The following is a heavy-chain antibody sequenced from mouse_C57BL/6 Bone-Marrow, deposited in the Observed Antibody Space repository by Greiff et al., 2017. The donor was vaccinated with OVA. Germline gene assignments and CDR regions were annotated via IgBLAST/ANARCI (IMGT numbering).Heavy chain of an antibody. CDR1: GFTFSDYY. CDR2: ISNGGGST. D-gene: IGHD1-1*01. V-gene: IGHV5-12*01. CDR3: ARHSYYSWFAY. Sequence: EVHLVESGGGLVQPGGSLKLSCAASGFTFSDYYMYWVRQTPEKRLEWVAYISNGGGSTYYPDTVKGRFTISRDNAKNTLYLQMSRLKSEDTAMYYCARHSYYSWFAYWGQGTLGTVSA. J-gene: IGHJ3*01.